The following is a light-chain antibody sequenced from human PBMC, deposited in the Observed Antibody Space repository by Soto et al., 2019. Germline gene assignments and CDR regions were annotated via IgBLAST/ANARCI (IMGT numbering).Light chain of an antibody. V-gene: IGKV3-15*01. Sequence: EIVMTQSPATLSVSPGERATLSCRASQSVSSNLAWYQQKPGQAPRLLIYGASTRATGIPARFSGSGSGTEFTLTISSLQSEDFAVNYCQQYNNLPPQTFGQGTKV. CDR1: QSVSSN. J-gene: IGKJ1*01. CDR3: QQYNNLPPQT. CDR2: GAS.